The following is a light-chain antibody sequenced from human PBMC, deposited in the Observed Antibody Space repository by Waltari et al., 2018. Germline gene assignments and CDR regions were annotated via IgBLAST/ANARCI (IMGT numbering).Light chain of an antibody. Sequence: QSALTQPASVSGSPGQSITISCTGTSSDVGSYNLVSWYQHPPGKAPKLIIYGVSKRPSVVSNRFSGSKSGNTSSLTISGLRTEDEADYYCCSYAGGSAFVFGTGTKITVL. V-gene: IGLV2-23*02. CDR3: CSYAGGSAFV. J-gene: IGLJ1*01. CDR1: SSDVGSYNL. CDR2: GVS.